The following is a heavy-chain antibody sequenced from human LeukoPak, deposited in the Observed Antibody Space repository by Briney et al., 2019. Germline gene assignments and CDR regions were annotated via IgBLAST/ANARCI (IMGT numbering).Heavy chain of an antibody. D-gene: IGHD3-3*01. V-gene: IGHV4-61*02. CDR2: IYTSGST. CDR3: AREWGGYYQPNWFDP. J-gene: IGHJ5*02. CDR1: GGSISSGSYY. Sequence: SETLSLTCTVSGGSISSGSYYWSWIRQPAGKGLEWIGRIYTSGSTNYNPSLKSRVTISVDTSKNQFSLNLSSVTAADTAVYYCAREWGGYYQPNWFDPWGQGTLVTVSS.